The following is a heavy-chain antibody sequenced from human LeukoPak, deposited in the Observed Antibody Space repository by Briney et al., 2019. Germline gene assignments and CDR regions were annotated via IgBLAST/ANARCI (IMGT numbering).Heavy chain of an antibody. CDR1: GLDFKKYW. J-gene: IGHJ4*02. CDR3: VPHNNWSYN. Sequence: GGSLRLSCAASGLDFKKYWMHWVRQAPGKGLEWVARINNDGNDAKSADSVKGRFTISRDNTRSTLYLQIDRLRAEDTGLYYCVPHNNWSYNWGQGTLVTVSS. V-gene: IGHV3-74*03. D-gene: IGHD3-10*01. CDR2: INNDGNDA.